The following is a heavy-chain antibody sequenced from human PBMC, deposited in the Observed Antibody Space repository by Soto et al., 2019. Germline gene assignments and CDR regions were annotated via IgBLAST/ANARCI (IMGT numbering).Heavy chain of an antibody. CDR2: IYPGDFET. V-gene: IGHV5-51*01. D-gene: IGHD3-9*01. CDR3: ARHGLHGSDWDGLDV. Sequence: PVESLKISCNGSGYSFSTYWIGWVRQMPWKGLESIGIIYPGDFETKYSPSFKGQVTISADKSISTAYLQWSSLKASDTAMYYCARHGLHGSDWDGLDVWGQGTTVTVSS. CDR1: GYSFSTYW. J-gene: IGHJ6*02.